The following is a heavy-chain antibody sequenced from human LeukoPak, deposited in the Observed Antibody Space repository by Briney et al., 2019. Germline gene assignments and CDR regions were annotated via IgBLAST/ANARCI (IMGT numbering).Heavy chain of an antibody. V-gene: IGHV1-69*02. J-gene: IGHJ3*02. CDR3: ASRPACYYDSSGYYPGAFDI. CDR1: GGTFSSYT. CDR2: IIPILGIA. D-gene: IGHD3-22*01. Sequence: SVKVSCKASGGTFSSYTISWVRQAPGQGLEWMGRIIPILGIANYAQKFQGRVTITADKSTSTAYMELSSLRSEDTAVYYCASRPACYYDSSGYYPGAFDIWGQGTMVTVSS.